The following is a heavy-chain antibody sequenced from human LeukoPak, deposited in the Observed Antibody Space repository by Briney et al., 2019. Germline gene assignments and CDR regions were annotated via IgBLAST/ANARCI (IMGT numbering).Heavy chain of an antibody. D-gene: IGHD2-15*01. CDR1: GFSFSNYW. V-gene: IGHV3-74*01. J-gene: IGHJ4*02. Sequence: GGSLRLSCAASGFSFSNYWMHWVRQAPGKGLVWVTRMNSDGSATYYADSVKGRFTISRDNSKNTLYLQMNSLGTEDTAVYYCARELHLGQGTLVTVSS. CDR3: ARELH. CDR2: MNSDGSAT.